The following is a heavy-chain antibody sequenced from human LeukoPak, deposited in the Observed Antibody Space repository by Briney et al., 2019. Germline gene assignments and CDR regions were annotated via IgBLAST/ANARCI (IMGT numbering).Heavy chain of an antibody. D-gene: IGHD3-22*01. CDR3: AREVPVSSGYYYWSHYYYYMDV. CDR1: GYTFTGYY. CDR2: INPNSGGT. J-gene: IGHJ6*03. V-gene: IGHV1-2*06. Sequence: ASVKVSCKASGYTFTGYYMNWVRQAPGQGLEWMGRINPNSGGTNYAQKFQGRVTMTRDTSISTAYMELSRLRSDDTAVYYCAREVPVSSGYYYWSHYYYYMDVWGKGTTVTVS.